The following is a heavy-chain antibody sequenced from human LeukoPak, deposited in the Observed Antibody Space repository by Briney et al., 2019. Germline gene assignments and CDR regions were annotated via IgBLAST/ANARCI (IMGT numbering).Heavy chain of an antibody. CDR1: GGSISSGGYY. J-gene: IGHJ5*02. V-gene: IGHV4-30-2*01. D-gene: IGHD3-3*02. Sequence: PSETLSLTCTVSGGSISSGGYYWSWIRQPPGKGLEWIGYIYHSGSTYYNPSLKSRVTISVDRSKNQFSLKLSSVTAADTAVYYCARGRQFWALKGGNWFDPWGQGTLVTVSS. CDR3: ARGRQFWALKGGNWFDP. CDR2: IYHSGST.